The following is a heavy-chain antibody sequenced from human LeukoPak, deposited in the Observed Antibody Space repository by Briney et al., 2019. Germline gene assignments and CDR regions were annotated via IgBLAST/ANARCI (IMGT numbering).Heavy chain of an antibody. CDR2: IYYSGST. Sequence: SETLSLTCTVSGGSISSYYWSWIRQPPGKGLEWIGHIYYSGSTNYNPSLKSRVTISVDTSKNQFSLKLSSVTAADTAVYYCARGHRVRGVITFDYWGQGTLVTVSS. V-gene: IGHV4-59*01. D-gene: IGHD3-10*01. CDR1: GGSISSYY. CDR3: ARGHRVRGVITFDY. J-gene: IGHJ4*02.